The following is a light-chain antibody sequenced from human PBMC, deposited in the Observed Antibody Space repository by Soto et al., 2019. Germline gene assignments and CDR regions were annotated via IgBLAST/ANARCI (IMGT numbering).Light chain of an antibody. CDR2: GNS. CDR1: SSNIGAGYD. CDR3: QSYDSSLSGSA. J-gene: IGLJ1*01. Sequence: QSVLTQPPSVSGAPGQRVTISCTGSSSNIGAGYDVHWYLQLPGTAPKLLIHGNSNRPSGVPDRFSGSKSGTSASLAITGLQAEDEADYYCQSYDSSLSGSAFGSGTKLTVL. V-gene: IGLV1-40*01.